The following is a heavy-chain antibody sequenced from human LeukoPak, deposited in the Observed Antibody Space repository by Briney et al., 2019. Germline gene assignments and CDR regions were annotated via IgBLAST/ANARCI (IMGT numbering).Heavy chain of an antibody. CDR2: INPNSGGT. CDR3: ARATLTGYYNLFDY. V-gene: IGHV1-2*02. Sequence: GASVKVSCKASGYTFTGYYMHWVRQAPGQGLEWMGWINPNSGGTNYAQKFQGRVTMTRDTSISTAYMELSRLRFDDTAVYYCARATLTGYYNLFDYWGQGTLVTVSS. J-gene: IGHJ4*02. D-gene: IGHD3-9*01. CDR1: GYTFTGYY.